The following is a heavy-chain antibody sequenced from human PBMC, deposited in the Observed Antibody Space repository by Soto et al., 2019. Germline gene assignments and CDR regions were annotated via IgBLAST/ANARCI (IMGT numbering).Heavy chain of an antibody. CDR3: ANSRVSMVRGLIIIPNY. J-gene: IGHJ4*02. Sequence: GGSLRLSCATSGFTFSGYAMTWVRQAPGKGLNWVSAITSGGDTFYADSVKGRFTISRDNSKNTLYLHVNSLRAEDTALYYCANSRVSMVRGLIIIPNYWGQGTLVTVSS. V-gene: IGHV3-23*01. D-gene: IGHD3-10*01. CDR2: ITSGGDT. CDR1: GFTFSGYA.